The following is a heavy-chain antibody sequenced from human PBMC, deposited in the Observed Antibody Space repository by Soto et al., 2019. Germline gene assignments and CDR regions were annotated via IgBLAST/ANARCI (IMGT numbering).Heavy chain of an antibody. V-gene: IGHV6-1*01. J-gene: IGHJ6*02. CDR1: GDSVSSNSAA. Sequence: SQTLSLTCAISGDSVSSNSAAWNWIRQSPSRGLKWLGRTYYRSKWYNDYAVSVKSRITINPDTSKNQFSLQLNSVTPEDTAVYYCARETYSSSWYYYHGMDVWGQGTTVTVSS. CDR2: TYYRSKWYN. CDR3: ARETYSSSWYYYHGMDV. D-gene: IGHD6-13*01.